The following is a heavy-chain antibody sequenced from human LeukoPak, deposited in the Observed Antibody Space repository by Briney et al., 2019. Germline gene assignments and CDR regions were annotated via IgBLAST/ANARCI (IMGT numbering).Heavy chain of an antibody. V-gene: IGHV3-23*01. CDR3: AKDHYYDSSGCYYGDY. CDR1: GFTFSSYA. J-gene: IGHJ4*02. Sequence: GGSLRLSCAASGFTFSSYAMSWVRQAPGKGLEWVSAISGSGGSTYYADSVKGRFTISRDNSKNTLYLQMNSLRAEDTAVYYCAKDHYYDSSGCYYGDYWGQGTLVTVSS. D-gene: IGHD3-22*01. CDR2: ISGSGGST.